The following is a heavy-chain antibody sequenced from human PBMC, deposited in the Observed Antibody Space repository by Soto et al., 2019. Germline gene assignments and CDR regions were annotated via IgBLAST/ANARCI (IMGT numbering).Heavy chain of an antibody. J-gene: IGHJ5*02. CDR2: IYYSGST. CDR1: GGSIRSDGYY. Sequence: SLTCTVSGGSIRSDGYYWSWIRQHPGKGLEWIGYIYYSGSTYYNPSLKSRVSISADTSNNQFSLKLTSVAAADTAVYYCAGGSSKSWFDPWGQGTLVTVSS. D-gene: IGHD6-6*01. CDR3: AGGSSKSWFDP. V-gene: IGHV4-31*03.